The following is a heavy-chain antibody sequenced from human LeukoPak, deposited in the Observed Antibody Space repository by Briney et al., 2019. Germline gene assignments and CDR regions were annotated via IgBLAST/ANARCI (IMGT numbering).Heavy chain of an antibody. D-gene: IGHD1-26*01. CDR2: ISSSSTI. CDR3: AREYAGSYYY. J-gene: IGHJ4*02. Sequence: GGSLRLSCAASGFTFSSYSMSWVRQAPGKGLEWVSYISSSSTIYYADSVKGRFTISRDNAKNSLYLQMNSLRAEDTAVYYCAREYAGSYYYWGQGTLVTVSS. CDR1: GFTFSSYS. V-gene: IGHV3-48*01.